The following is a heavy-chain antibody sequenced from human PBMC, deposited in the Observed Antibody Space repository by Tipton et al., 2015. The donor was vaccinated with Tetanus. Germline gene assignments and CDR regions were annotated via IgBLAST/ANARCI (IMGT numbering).Heavy chain of an antibody. CDR1: GYTFTHYG. V-gene: IGHV1-18*01. CDR3: ARGRGLGPGEYFER. D-gene: IGHD6-6*01. Sequence: QLVQSGAEVKKPGASVKVSCKASGYTFTHYGVNWVRQAPGQGLELMGWISPFNESANYAEKFQGRLTMTTDRSTATVYMDLSSLGSDATAVYSCARGRGLGPGEYFERWGQGTLVTVSS. J-gene: IGHJ5*02. CDR2: ISPFNESA.